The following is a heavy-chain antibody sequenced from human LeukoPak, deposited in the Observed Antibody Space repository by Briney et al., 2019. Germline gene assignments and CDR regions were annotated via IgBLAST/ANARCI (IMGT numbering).Heavy chain of an antibody. CDR3: ARRREWWGAFDI. D-gene: IGHD2-15*01. V-gene: IGHV4-39*01. CDR1: GGSISSSSYY. J-gene: IGHJ3*02. Sequence: SETLSLTCTVSGGSISSSSYYWGWIRQPPGKGLEWIGSIYYSGSTYYNPSLKGRVTISVDTSKNQFSLKLSSVTAADTAVYYCARRREWWGAFDIWGQGTMVTVSS. CDR2: IYYSGST.